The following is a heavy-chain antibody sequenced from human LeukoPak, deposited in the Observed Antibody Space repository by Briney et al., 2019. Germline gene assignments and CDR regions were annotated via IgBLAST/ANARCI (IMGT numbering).Heavy chain of an antibody. V-gene: IGHV3-23*01. CDR1: GFTFSHYW. CDR2: ISGSGGST. D-gene: IGHD3-10*01. J-gene: IGHJ6*02. CDR3: AKGDYYGSGSFFKNGMDV. Sequence: GGSLRLSCAASGFTFSHYWMAWVRQAPGKGLEWVSAISGSGGSTYYADSVKGRFTISRDNSKNTLYLQVTSLRAEDTAVYYCAKGDYYGSGSFFKNGMDVWGQGTTVTVSS.